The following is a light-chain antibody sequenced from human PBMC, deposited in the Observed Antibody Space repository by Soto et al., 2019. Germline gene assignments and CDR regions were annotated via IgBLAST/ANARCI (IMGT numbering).Light chain of an antibody. CDR1: QSVGNNF. CDR2: HAS. V-gene: IGKV3-20*01. CDR3: HQYGSSPLT. Sequence: EIVLTQSPGTLSLSPGERAALSCRASQSVGNNFLGWYQQKPGQSPRLLIYHASNRATGIPDRFSGTASGTDFTLIISRLEPEDFAVYYCHQYGSSPLTFGGGTKVEIK. J-gene: IGKJ4*01.